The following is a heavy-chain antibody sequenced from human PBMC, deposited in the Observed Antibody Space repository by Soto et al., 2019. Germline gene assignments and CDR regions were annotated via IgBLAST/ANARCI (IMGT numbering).Heavy chain of an antibody. J-gene: IGHJ4*02. CDR3: AREGNLGRWIQPLDS. Sequence: QVQLQVSGPGLVKPWETLSLTCTVSSDSISSYSWSWMRQPPGKGLEWIGNIHYNGNTKYSPSLKSRVTMSVDTSKNHFSLKLISVTTADTAVYFCAREGNLGRWIQPLDSWGQGTLVTVSS. V-gene: IGHV4-59*01. CDR1: SDSISSYS. CDR2: IHYNGNT. D-gene: IGHD2-2*03.